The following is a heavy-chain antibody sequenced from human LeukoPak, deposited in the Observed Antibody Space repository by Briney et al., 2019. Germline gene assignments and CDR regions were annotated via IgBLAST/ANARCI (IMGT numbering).Heavy chain of an antibody. V-gene: IGHV3-23*01. CDR3: AKGLGPIYYFDY. J-gene: IGHJ4*02. D-gene: IGHD3-16*01. Sequence: GGSLRLSCAASGFTFSSYSMNWVRQAPGKGLEWVSAISGSGGSTYYADSVKGRFTISRDNSKNTLYLQMNSLRAEDTAVYYCAKGLGPIYYFDYWGQGTLATVSS. CDR2: ISGSGGST. CDR1: GFTFSSYS.